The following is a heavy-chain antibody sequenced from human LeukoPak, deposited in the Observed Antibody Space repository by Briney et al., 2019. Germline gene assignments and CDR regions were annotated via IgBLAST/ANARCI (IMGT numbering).Heavy chain of an antibody. CDR2: INPSGGST. V-gene: IGHV1-46*01. CDR1: GYTFTSYY. D-gene: IGHD6-13*01. CDR3: ALTGFPGIAAAGPLGY. Sequence: ASVKVSCKASGYTFTSYYMHWVRQAPGQGLEWMGIINPSGGSTSYAQKFQGRVTMTRDTSTSTVYMELSSLRSEDTAVYYCALTGFPGIAAAGPLGYWGQGTLVTVSS. J-gene: IGHJ4*02.